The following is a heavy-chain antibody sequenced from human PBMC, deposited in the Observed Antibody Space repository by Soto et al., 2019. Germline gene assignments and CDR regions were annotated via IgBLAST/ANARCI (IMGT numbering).Heavy chain of an antibody. Sequence: LRLSCAASGFTFSSYSMNWVRQAPGKGLEWVSSISSSSSYIYYADSVKGRFTISRDNAKNSLYLQMNSLRAEDTAVYYCARGYCSSTSCYQNGDYWGQGTLVTVSS. V-gene: IGHV3-21*01. J-gene: IGHJ4*02. CDR2: ISSSSSYI. D-gene: IGHD2-2*01. CDR1: GFTFSSYS. CDR3: ARGYCSSTSCYQNGDY.